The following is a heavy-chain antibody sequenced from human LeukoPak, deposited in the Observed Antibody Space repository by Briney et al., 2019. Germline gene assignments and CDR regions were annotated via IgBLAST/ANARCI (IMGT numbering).Heavy chain of an antibody. CDR2: INPNNGVT. CDR1: GYTFTGYY. V-gene: IGHV1-2*02. CDR3: ARDKVAAAGVQADDYYYYYMDV. D-gene: IGHD6-13*01. Sequence: ASVKVSCKASGYTFTGYYMHWVRQAPGQGLEWMGWINPNNGVTSYAQKFQGRVTMTRDTSIRTAYMELSSLRSDDTAVYYCARDKVAAAGVQADDYYYYYMDVWGKGTTVTVSS. J-gene: IGHJ6*03.